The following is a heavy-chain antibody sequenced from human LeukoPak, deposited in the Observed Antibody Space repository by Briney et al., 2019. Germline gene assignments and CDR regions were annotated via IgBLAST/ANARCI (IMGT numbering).Heavy chain of an antibody. CDR1: GFTFSSYS. Sequence: GGSLRLSCAASGFTFSSYSMTWVRQAPGKGLEWVSSISSSSGFIYYADSVKGRFTISRDNARNSLFLQMNSLGAEDTAVYYCARRVGATYYFDWWGQGTLVTVSS. CDR3: ARRVGATYYFDW. CDR2: ISSSSGFI. J-gene: IGHJ4*02. D-gene: IGHD1-26*01. V-gene: IGHV3-21*01.